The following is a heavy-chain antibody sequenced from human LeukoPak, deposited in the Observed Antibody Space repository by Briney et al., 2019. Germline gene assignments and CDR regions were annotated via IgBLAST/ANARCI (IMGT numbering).Heavy chain of an antibody. V-gene: IGHV3-21*01. CDR3: ARGPTLGYSGST. Sequence: GGSLRLSCAASGFTFSSYSMNWVRQAPGKGLEWVSSISSSSSYIYYADSVKGRFTISRDNAKNSLYLQMNSLRAEDTAVYFCARGPTLGYSGSTGGQGTLVTVSS. CDR1: GFTFSSYS. J-gene: IGHJ4*02. D-gene: IGHD1-26*01. CDR2: ISSSSSYI.